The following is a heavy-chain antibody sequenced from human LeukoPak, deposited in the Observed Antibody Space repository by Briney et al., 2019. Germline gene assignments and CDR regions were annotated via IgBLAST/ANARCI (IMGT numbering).Heavy chain of an antibody. CDR1: GGSISSYY. Sequence: SETLSLTCTVSGGSISSYYWSWIRQPPGKGLEWIGYIYYSGSTNYNPSLKSRVTISVDTSKNQFSLKLSSVTAADTAAYYCARDWGSGDYGHAFDIWGQGTMVTVSS. D-gene: IGHD4-17*01. J-gene: IGHJ3*02. CDR2: IYYSGST. V-gene: IGHV4-59*01. CDR3: ARDWGSGDYGHAFDI.